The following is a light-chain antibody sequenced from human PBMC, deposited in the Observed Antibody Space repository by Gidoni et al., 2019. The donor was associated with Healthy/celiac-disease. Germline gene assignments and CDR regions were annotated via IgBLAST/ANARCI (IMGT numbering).Light chain of an antibody. CDR1: QGISSY. V-gene: IGKV1-8*01. J-gene: IGKJ1*01. CDR2: AAS. CDR3: QQYYSYPWT. Sequence: IRMTQSPSSFSASTGDRVTITCPASQGISSYFAWYQQKPGKAPKLLIYAASTLKSGVQSRFSGSGSGTDFSLTISCLQSEDFATYYCQQYYSYPWTFGQGTKVEIK.